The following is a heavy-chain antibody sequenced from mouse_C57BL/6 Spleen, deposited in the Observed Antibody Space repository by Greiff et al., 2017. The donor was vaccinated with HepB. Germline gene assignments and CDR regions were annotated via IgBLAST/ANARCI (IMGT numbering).Heavy chain of an antibody. J-gene: IGHJ2*01. CDR1: GFNIKDDY. CDR2: IDPENGDT. V-gene: IGHV14-4*01. CDR3: TTRGQYYFDY. Sequence: EVQLVESGAELVRPGASVKLSCTASGFNIKDDYMHWVKQRPEQGLEWIGWIDPENGDTEYASKFQGKATITAATSSNTAYLPISSLTSEDTAVYYCTTRGQYYFDYWGQGTTLTVSS.